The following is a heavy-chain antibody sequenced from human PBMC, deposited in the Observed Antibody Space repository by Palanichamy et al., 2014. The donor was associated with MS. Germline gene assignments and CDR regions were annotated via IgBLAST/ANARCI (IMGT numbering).Heavy chain of an antibody. Sequence: QVQLVQSDAEVKKPGSSVKVSCKASGANFRSYAFSWVRQAPGQGLEWMGGITPVFGTIDYAQQFQGRVTITADKSTSTVYLELRSLNSEDTAVYFCARELSPILRMDRYFFDLWGQGTLVAVSS. V-gene: IGHV1-69*06. CDR1: GANFRSYA. CDR2: ITPVFGTI. D-gene: IGHD3-3*01. CDR3: ARELSPILRMDRYFFDL. J-gene: IGHJ4*02.